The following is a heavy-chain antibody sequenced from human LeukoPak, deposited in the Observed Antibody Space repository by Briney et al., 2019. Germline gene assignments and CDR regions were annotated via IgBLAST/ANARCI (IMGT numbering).Heavy chain of an antibody. CDR2: IYYSGST. CDR3: ARGYSNYYYYYMDV. Sequence: SETLSLTCTVSGGSISSYYWSWIRQPPGKGLEWIGYIYYSGSTNYNPSLKSRVTISVDTSKNQFSLKLSSETAADTAVYYCARGYSNYYYYYMDVWGKGTTVTISS. CDR1: GGSISSYY. J-gene: IGHJ6*03. D-gene: IGHD2-21*01. V-gene: IGHV4-59*01.